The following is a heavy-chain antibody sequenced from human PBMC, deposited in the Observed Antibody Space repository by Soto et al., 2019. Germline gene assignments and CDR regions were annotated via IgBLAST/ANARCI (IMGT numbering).Heavy chain of an antibody. CDR2: IYYSGST. D-gene: IGHD1-1*01. CDR1: GGSISSGDYY. CDR3: ARDSREWNDEGYYFDY. J-gene: IGHJ4*02. V-gene: IGHV4-30-4*01. Sequence: PSETLSLTCTVSGGSISSGDYYWSWIRQPPGKGLEWIGYIYYSGSTYYNPSLKSRVTISVDTSKNQFSLKLSSVTAADTAVYYCARDSREWNDEGYYFDYWGQGTLVTVSS.